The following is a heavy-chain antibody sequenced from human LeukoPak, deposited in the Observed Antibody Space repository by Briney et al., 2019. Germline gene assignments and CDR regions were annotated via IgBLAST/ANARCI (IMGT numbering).Heavy chain of an antibody. CDR1: GFTFSSYD. V-gene: IGHV3-13*01. CDR3: ARGSRSSWLIEY. J-gene: IGHJ4*02. CDR2: IGTAGDT. Sequence: TGGSLRLSCAASGFTFSSYDMHWVRQATGKGLEWVSAIGTAGDTYYPDSVKGRFTISRENARNSVYLQMNSLRAGDTAVYYCARGSRSSWLIEYWGQGTLVTVSS. D-gene: IGHD6-13*01.